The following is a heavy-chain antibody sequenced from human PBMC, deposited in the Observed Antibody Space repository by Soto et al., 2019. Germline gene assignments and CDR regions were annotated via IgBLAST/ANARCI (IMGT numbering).Heavy chain of an antibody. J-gene: IGHJ4*02. CDR2: IIPIFGTA. CDR1: GGTFSSNT. CDR3: ARKAACGGDCDGFDS. V-gene: IGHV1-69*06. D-gene: IGHD2-21*02. Sequence: QVQLVQSGAEVKKPGSSVKISCKASGGTFSSNTINWVRQAAGQGLEWMGGIIPIFGTANYAQKFQGTITITADKSTNTEYMERSSLTSEDTAVYYCARKAACGGDCDGFDSWRQGKLVTVSS.